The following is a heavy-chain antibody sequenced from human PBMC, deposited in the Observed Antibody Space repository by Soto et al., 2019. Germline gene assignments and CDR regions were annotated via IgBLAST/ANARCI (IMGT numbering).Heavy chain of an antibody. J-gene: IGHJ1*01. CDR3: VKDESINWYSGHFRH. CDR2: INWNSGSI. D-gene: IGHD6-13*01. Sequence: EVQLVESGGGLVQPGRSLRLSCAASGFTFDAYAMHWVRQVPGKGLEWVSGINWNSGSIGYADSVKGRFAISRDNAKNPLHLQMNSLRAEDTAFYYCVKDESINWYSGHFRHWGQGTLVTVSS. CDR1: GFTFDAYA. V-gene: IGHV3-9*01.